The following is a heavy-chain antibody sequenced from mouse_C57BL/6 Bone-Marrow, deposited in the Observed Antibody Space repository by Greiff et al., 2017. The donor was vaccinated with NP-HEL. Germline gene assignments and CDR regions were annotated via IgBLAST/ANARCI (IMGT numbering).Heavy chain of an antibody. Sequence: QVQLQQPGAELVKPGASVKLSCKASGYTFTSYWMHWVKQRPGRGLEWIGRIDPNSGGTKYNEKFKSKATLTVDKPSSTAYMQLSSLTSEDSAVYYCARREGRQLRLEAFAYWGQGTLVTVSA. D-gene: IGHD3-2*02. CDR2: IDPNSGGT. J-gene: IGHJ3*01. V-gene: IGHV1-72*01. CDR3: ARREGRQLRLEAFAY. CDR1: GYTFTSYW.